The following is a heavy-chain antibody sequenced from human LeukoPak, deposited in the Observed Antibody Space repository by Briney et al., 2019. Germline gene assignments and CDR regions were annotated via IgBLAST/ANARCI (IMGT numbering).Heavy chain of an antibody. CDR1: GFTFSRYW. D-gene: IGHD1-26*01. CDR2: IDSDGSIT. Sequence: GGSLRLSCAASGFTFSRYWMYWVRQAPGKGLLWVSHIDSDGSITNYADSVKGRFTVSRDNAKHTVYLQMDSLRAEDTAVYYCVRAWDYWGQGTLVTVSS. J-gene: IGHJ4*02. CDR3: VRAWDY. V-gene: IGHV3-74*01.